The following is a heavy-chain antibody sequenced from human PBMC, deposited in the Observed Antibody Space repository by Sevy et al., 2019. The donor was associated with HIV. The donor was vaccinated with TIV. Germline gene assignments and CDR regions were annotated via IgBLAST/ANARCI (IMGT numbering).Heavy chain of an antibody. CDR2: FNPNNGDS. J-gene: IGHJ4*01. V-gene: IGHV1-2*02. Sequence: ASVKVSCKASGFTFSDYYMHWVRQAPGQGLEWMGWFNPNNGDSRSAQKFQGRVTLTGDMSISTAYMELTRLRSDDTAIYFCTRDDIYSHPWELDWWGHGALVTVSS. CDR3: TRDDIYSHPWELDW. CDR1: GFTFSDYY. D-gene: IGHD1-26*01.